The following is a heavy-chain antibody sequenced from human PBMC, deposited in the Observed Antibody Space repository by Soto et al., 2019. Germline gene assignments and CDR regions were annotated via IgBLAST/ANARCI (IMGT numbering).Heavy chain of an antibody. CDR3: ARVNYGDYYYGMDV. V-gene: IGHV4-59*01. D-gene: IGHD4-17*01. J-gene: IGHJ6*02. Sequence: SETLSLTCTVSGGSINYSYWTWIRQPPGKGLEWIGYISYTGSANYNASLKSRLTISVDTSKNQFSLKLSSVTAADTALYYCARVNYGDYYYGMDVWGQGTAVTVSS. CDR1: GGSINYSY. CDR2: ISYTGSA.